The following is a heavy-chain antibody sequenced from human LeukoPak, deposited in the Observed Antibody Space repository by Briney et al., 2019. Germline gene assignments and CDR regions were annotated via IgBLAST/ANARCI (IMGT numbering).Heavy chain of an antibody. J-gene: IGHJ4*02. V-gene: IGHV4-39*01. CDR1: GGSISSSSYL. D-gene: IGHD4-23*01. Sequence: SSETLSLTCTVSGGSISSSSYLWGWIRQPPGKGLEWIGSIYNSETSYNPSLKSRITISVDTSKNWISLKLSSVTAADTAVYYCARHWYFGGNFDDCGGQGIVVTVSS. CDR2: IYNSET. CDR3: ARHWYFGGNFDDC.